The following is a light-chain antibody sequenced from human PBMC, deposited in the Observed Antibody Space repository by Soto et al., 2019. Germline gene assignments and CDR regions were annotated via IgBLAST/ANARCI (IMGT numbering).Light chain of an antibody. Sequence: QSALTQPASVSGSPGQSITISCTGTSSDVGSYNLVSWYQQHPGKAPKLMIYEVSKRPSGVSNRFSGSKSGNTASLTISGLQAEDGADYYCCSYAGSSFYVFGTGTKVTVL. CDR3: CSYAGSSFYV. CDR1: SSDVGSYNL. V-gene: IGLV2-23*02. J-gene: IGLJ1*01. CDR2: EVS.